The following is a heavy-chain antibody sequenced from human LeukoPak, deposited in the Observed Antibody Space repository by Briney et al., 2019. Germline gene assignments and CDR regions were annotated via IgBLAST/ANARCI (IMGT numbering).Heavy chain of an antibody. V-gene: IGHV5-51*01. CDR2: IYPGDSDT. Sequence: GESLKISCKGSGYSCTSYWIGWVRQMPGKGLEWMGIIYPGDSDTRYSPSFQGQVTISADKSISTAYLQWSSLKASDTAMYYCARAVWRQLWWFDPWGQGTLVTVSS. CDR1: GYSCTSYW. J-gene: IGHJ5*02. D-gene: IGHD6-13*01. CDR3: ARAVWRQLWWFDP.